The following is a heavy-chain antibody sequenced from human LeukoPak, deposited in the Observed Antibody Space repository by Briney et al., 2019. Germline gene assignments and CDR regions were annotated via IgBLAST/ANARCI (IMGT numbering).Heavy chain of an antibody. CDR3: ARDEGYYDFWSGYYGPNSYFDY. D-gene: IGHD3-3*01. Sequence: GGSLRLSCTASGFSFSGHWMHWARHLPGKGLVWVSRISPTGSTTSYADSVKGRFTISRDNAKNSLYLQMNSLRAEDTAVYYCARDEGYYDFWSGYYGPNSYFDYWGQGTLVTVSS. V-gene: IGHV3-74*01. CDR1: GFSFSGHW. J-gene: IGHJ4*02. CDR2: ISPTGSTT.